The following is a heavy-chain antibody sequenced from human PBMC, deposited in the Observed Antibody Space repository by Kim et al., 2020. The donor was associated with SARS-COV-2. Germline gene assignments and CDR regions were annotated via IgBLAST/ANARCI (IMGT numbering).Heavy chain of an antibody. CDR2: IWYDGSNK. Sequence: GGSLRLSCAASGFTFSSYGMHWVRQAPGKGLEWVAVIWYDGSNKYYADSVKGRFTISRDNSKNTLYLQMNSLRAEDTAVYYCARAPSGAYYDSSGYPGDWGQGTLVTVSS. V-gene: IGHV3-33*01. D-gene: IGHD3-22*01. CDR1: GFTFSSYG. J-gene: IGHJ4*02. CDR3: ARAPSGAYYDSSGYPGD.